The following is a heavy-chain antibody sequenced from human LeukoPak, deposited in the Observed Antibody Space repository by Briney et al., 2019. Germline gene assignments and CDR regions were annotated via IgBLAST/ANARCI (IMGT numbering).Heavy chain of an antibody. Sequence: SETLSLTCTVSGGSISSGGYYWSWIRQHPGKGLEWIGLIYSSGSSLLNPSLKSRVAMSVDLTKNQLSLKLTSVTAADTAMYYCARKDGDYWGRGTLVAVSS. CDR2: IYSSGSS. J-gene: IGHJ4*02. CDR3: ARKDGDY. CDR1: GGSISSGGYY. V-gene: IGHV4-31*03.